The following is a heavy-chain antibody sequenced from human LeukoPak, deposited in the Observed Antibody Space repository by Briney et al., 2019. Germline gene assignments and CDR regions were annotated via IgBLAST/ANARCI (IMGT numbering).Heavy chain of an antibody. Sequence: SETLSLTCAVYGGSFSGYYWSWIRQPPGKGLEWIGEINHSGSTNYNPSPKSRVTISVDTSKHQFSLKLSSVTAADTAVYYCARDPGYYDSSGYFDYWGQGTLVTVSS. CDR3: ARDPGYYDSSGYFDY. CDR2: INHSGST. D-gene: IGHD3-22*01. J-gene: IGHJ4*02. V-gene: IGHV4-34*01. CDR1: GGSFSGYY.